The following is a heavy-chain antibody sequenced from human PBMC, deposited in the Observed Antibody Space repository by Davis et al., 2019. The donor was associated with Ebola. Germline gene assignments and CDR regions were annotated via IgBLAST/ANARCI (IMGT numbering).Heavy chain of an antibody. CDR1: GFTFSSYS. D-gene: IGHD7-27*01. J-gene: IGHJ4*02. CDR3: ARVRLNWGLGGYFDY. CDR2: ISSSSSYI. V-gene: IGHV3-21*04. Sequence: PGGSLRLSCAASGFTFSSYSMNWVRQAPGKGLEWVSSISSSSSYIYYADSVKGRFTISRDNSKNTLYLQMNSLRAEDTAVYYCARVRLNWGLGGYFDYWGQGTLVTVSS.